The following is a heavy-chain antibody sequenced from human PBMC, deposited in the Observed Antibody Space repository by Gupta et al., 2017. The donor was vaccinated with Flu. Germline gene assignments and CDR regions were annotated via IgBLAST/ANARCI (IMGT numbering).Heavy chain of an antibody. CDR3: ATDLNWAAS. J-gene: IGHJ5*02. D-gene: IGHD3-16*01. CDR2: IKFDGSER. Sequence: TFSDYWMTWVRQPPGKGLEGLANIKFDGSERYYLDSVKGRFTISRDNAQNSLFLQMNGLRVEDTAIYYCATDLNWAASWGQGTLVTVSS. CDR1: TFSDYW. V-gene: IGHV3-7*01.